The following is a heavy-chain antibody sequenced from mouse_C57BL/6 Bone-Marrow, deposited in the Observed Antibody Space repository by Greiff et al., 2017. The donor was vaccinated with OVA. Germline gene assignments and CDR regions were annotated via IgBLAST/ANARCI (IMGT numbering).Heavy chain of an antibody. CDR1: GYTFTDYY. J-gene: IGHJ4*01. V-gene: IGHV1-19*01. D-gene: IGHD1-1*01. CDR3: ASYYYRSDDDAMDY. Sequence: EVQLQQSGPVLVKPGASVKMSCKASGYTFTDYYMNWVKQSHGKSLEWIGVINPYNGGPSYNQKFKGKATLTVDKSSSTAYMELNSLTSEDSAVYYCASYYYRSDDDAMDYWGQGTSVTVSS. CDR2: INPYNGGP.